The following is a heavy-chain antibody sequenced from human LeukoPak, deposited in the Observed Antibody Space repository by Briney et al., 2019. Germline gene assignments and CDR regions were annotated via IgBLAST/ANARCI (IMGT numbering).Heavy chain of an antibody. CDR2: IYPGDSDT. Sequence: GESLKISCKGSGYSFTSYWIGWVRQMPGKGLEWMGIIYPGDSDTRYSPSFQGQVTISADKSISTAYLQWGSLKASDTAMYYCARPAYGSGRQYYYYGMDVWGQGTTVTVSS. J-gene: IGHJ6*02. CDR1: GYSFTSYW. V-gene: IGHV5-51*01. D-gene: IGHD3-10*01. CDR3: ARPAYGSGRQYYYYGMDV.